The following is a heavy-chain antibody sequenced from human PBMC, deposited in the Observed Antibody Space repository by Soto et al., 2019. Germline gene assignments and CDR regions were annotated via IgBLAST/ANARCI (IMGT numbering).Heavy chain of an antibody. D-gene: IGHD3-22*01. J-gene: IGHJ4*02. CDR3: ARDEGVYYYDSSGYYY. CDR1: GFTFSSYS. Sequence: VGSLRLSCAASGFTFSSYSMNWVRQAPGKGLEWVSSISSSSSYIYYADSVKGRFTIPRDNAKNSLYLQMNSLRAEDTAVYYCARDEGVYYYDSSGYYYWGQGTLVTVSS. CDR2: ISSSSSYI. V-gene: IGHV3-21*01.